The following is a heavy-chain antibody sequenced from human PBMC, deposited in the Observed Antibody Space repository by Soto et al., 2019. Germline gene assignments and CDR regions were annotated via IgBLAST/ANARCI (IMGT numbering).Heavy chain of an antibody. Sequence: GESLKISCKGSGYSFTSYWIGWVRQMPGKGLEWMGIIYPGDSDTRYSPSFQGQVTISADKSISTAYLQWSSLKASDTAMYYCASPSGRFKGYCSGGSCYADAFDIWGQGTMVTVSS. CDR2: IYPGDSDT. D-gene: IGHD2-15*01. CDR3: ASPSGRFKGYCSGGSCYADAFDI. V-gene: IGHV5-51*01. CDR1: GYSFTSYW. J-gene: IGHJ3*02.